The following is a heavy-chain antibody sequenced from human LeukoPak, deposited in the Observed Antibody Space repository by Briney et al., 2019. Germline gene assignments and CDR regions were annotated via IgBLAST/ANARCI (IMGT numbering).Heavy chain of an antibody. J-gene: IGHJ4*02. Sequence: GASVKVSCKASGYSFTAYGMYYVPQAPGQGLEWMGWFNIYTGNPTYAQGFTGRFVFSMDTSTSTAYLQIRCLKAEDMAMYYCETRFTIISVLHHWGQGALVTVSS. CDR1: GYSFTAYG. D-gene: IGHD3-22*01. CDR3: ETRFTIISVLHH. CDR2: FNIYTGNP. V-gene: IGHV7-81*01.